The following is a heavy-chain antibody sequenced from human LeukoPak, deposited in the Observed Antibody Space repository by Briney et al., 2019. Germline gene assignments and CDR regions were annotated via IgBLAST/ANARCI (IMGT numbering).Heavy chain of an antibody. CDR1: GYSISSGYY. V-gene: IGHV4-38-2*02. CDR2: IHSSGST. J-gene: IGHJ4*02. D-gene: IGHD3-10*01. CDR3: ARDQTYSGSGIYTYFDY. Sequence: PSGTLSLTCTVSGYSISSGYYWGWIRQPSGKGLEYLGRIHSSGSTNYNPSLTSRVTISRDTSKNHYSLKLSSVTATDTAVYYCARDQTYSGSGIYTYFDYWGQGILVTVSS.